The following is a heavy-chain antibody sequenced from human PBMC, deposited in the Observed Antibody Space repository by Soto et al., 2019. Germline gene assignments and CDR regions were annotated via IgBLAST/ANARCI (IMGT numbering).Heavy chain of an antibody. CDR3: AKGAALWFSDAFDI. J-gene: IGHJ3*02. CDR1: GFTFSDYY. D-gene: IGHD3-10*01. V-gene: IGHV3-11*01. CDR2: ISSSGSTI. Sequence: GGSLRLSCAASGFTFSDYYMSWIRQAPGKGLEWVSYISSSGSTIYYADSVKGRFTISRDNAKNSLYLQMNSLRAEDTAVYYWAKGAALWFSDAFDIWGQGTMVTVSS.